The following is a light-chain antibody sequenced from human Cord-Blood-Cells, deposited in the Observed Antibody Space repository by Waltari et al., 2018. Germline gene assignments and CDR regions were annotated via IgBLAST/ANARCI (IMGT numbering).Light chain of an antibody. CDR3: SSYTSSSTLV. J-gene: IGLJ1*01. CDR2: DVS. CDR1: SSDVRGYNY. V-gene: IGLV2-14*01. Sequence: QSALTQPASVSGSPGQSITISCTATSSDVRGYNYVSWYQQHPGKAPKLMIYDVSNRPSGVSNRFSGSKSGNTASLTISGLQAEDEADYYCSSYTSSSTLVFGTGTKVTVL.